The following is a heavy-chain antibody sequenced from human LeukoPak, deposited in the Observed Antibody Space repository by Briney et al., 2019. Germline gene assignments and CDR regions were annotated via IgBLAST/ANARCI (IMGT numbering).Heavy chain of an antibody. CDR2: INPNSGGV. Sequence: ASVKVSCNASGYTFNSFFIHWVQRAPGQGLEWMGWINPNSGGVNYAQTFQGRIALTRDTSATTVYMELTSLTSDDTAVYYCARGGVYSSSSADYWGLGTLVTVSS. CDR1: GYTFNSFF. V-gene: IGHV1-2*02. CDR3: ARGGVYSSSSADY. J-gene: IGHJ4*02. D-gene: IGHD6-6*01.